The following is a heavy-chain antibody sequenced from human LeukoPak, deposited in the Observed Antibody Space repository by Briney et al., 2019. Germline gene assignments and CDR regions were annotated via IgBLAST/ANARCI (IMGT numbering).Heavy chain of an antibody. Sequence: ASVKVSCKAPGGTFSSYAISWVRQAPGQGLEWMGGIIPIFGTANYAQKFQGRVTITADESTNTAYMELSSLRSEDTAVYYCARSSPIATRTFDYWGQGTLVTVSS. CDR3: ARSSPIATRTFDY. CDR2: IIPIFGTA. D-gene: IGHD6-13*01. V-gene: IGHV1-69*13. CDR1: GGTFSSYA. J-gene: IGHJ4*02.